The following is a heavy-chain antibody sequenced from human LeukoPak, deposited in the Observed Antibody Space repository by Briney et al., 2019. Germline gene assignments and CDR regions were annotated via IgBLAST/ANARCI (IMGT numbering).Heavy chain of an antibody. CDR1: GGTFSSYA. D-gene: IGHD5-24*01. CDR2: IIPIFGTA. Sequence: SVKVSCKASGGTFSSYAISWVRQAPGQGLEWMGRIIPIFGTANYAQKFQGRVTITTDESTSTAYMELSSLRSEDTAVYYCARGGWLQFCYFDYWGQGALVTVSS. V-gene: IGHV1-69*05. CDR3: ARGGWLQFCYFDY. J-gene: IGHJ4*02.